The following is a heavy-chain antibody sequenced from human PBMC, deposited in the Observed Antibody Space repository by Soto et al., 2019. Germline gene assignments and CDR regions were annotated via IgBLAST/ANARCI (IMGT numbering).Heavy chain of an antibody. CDR1: GFSLSTRGEG. CDR2: IYWDDDK. D-gene: IGHD6-19*01. CDR3: AHLGGLEQGLQRGDY. J-gene: IGHJ4*02. Sequence: QISLKESGPTLVKPTQTLTLTCSFSGFSLSTRGEGVVWIRQPPGKALEWLALIYWDDDKHYSPSLKRRISITKDTSKNQVVLTMTNVDPLDTATYYCAHLGGLEQGLQRGDYWGQGTLVTVSS. V-gene: IGHV2-5*02.